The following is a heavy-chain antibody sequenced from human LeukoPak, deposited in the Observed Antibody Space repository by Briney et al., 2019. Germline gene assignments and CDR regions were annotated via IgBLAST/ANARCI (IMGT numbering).Heavy chain of an antibody. V-gene: IGHV4-39*01. J-gene: IGHJ2*01. CDR2: IYYSGST. CDR3: ARVYYSSSYDYWYFDL. CDR1: GGSISSHY. Sequence: SETLSLTCTVSGGSISSHYWGWIRQPPGKGLEWIGSIYYSGSTYYNPSLKSRVTISVDTSKNQFSLKLSSVTAADTAVYYCARVYYSSSYDYWYFDLWGRGTLVTVSS. D-gene: IGHD6-13*01.